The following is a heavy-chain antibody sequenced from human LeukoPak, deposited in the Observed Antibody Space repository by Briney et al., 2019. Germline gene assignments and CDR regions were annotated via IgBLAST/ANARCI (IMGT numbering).Heavy chain of an antibody. D-gene: IGHD6-13*01. V-gene: IGHV3-64D*06. J-gene: IGHJ4*02. CDR2: ISSNGGST. Sequence: PGGSLRLSCSASGFTFSSYAMHWVRQAPGKGLEYVSAISSNGGSTYYADSVKGRFTISRDNSKNTLYLQMSSLRAEDTAVHYCVKDSSPMAAADPSGGDYWGQGTLVTVSS. CDR1: GFTFSSYA. CDR3: VKDSSPMAAADPSGGDY.